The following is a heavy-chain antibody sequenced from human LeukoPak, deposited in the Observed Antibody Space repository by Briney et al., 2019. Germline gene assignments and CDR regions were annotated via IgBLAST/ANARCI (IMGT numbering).Heavy chain of an antibody. V-gene: IGHV1-2*02. Sequence: ASVKVSCKASGYTFTGYYMQWVRQAPGQGLEWMGWTNPNSGGTNYAQKFQGRVTMTRDTSISTAYMELSRLRSDDTAVYYCARVFIYCSGSSCYCHYWGQGTLVTVSS. CDR1: GYTFTGYY. D-gene: IGHD2-15*01. CDR3: ARVFIYCSGSSCYCHY. J-gene: IGHJ4*02. CDR2: TNPNSGGT.